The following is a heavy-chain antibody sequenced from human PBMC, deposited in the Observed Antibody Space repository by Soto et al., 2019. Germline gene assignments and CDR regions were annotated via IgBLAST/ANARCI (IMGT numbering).Heavy chain of an antibody. Sequence: GSLRLSCAASGFTFSSYSMNWVRQAPGKGLEWVSYISSSSSTIYYADSVKGRFTISRDNAKNSLYLQMNSLRAEDTAVYYCARKPRGRYTYEVDAFDIWGQG. CDR1: GFTFSSYS. J-gene: IGHJ3*02. CDR2: ISSSSSTI. D-gene: IGHD5-18*01. CDR3: ARKPRGRYTYEVDAFDI. V-gene: IGHV3-48*01.